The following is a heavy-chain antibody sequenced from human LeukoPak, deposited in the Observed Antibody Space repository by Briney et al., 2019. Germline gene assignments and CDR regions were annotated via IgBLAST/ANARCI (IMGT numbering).Heavy chain of an antibody. CDR3: ARKNGLDS. V-gene: IGHV3-7*01. CDR2: MNQDGSQT. Sequence: GGSLRLSCAASGFTFSHYPMHWVRQAPGKGLEWVANMNQDGSQTYYVDSVKGRFTISRDNAKNSLYLQMNSLRVEDTAVYYCARKNGLDSWGQGTLVIVSS. J-gene: IGHJ4*02. CDR1: GFTFSHYP.